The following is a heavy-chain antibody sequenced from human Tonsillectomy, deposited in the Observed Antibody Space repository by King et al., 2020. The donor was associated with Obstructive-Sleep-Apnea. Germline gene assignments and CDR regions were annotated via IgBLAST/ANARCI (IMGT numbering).Heavy chain of an antibody. CDR1: GFTFDDYA. V-gene: IGHV3-9*01. Sequence: VQLVESGGGLAQPGRSLRLSCAASGFTFDDYAMHWVRQAPGKGLQWVSGISWNRGTIAYADSVKGRFTISRDNGKKSLNLQMNSLRAEDTAFYYCVKDIGSSVIAGSDAFAIWGQGTMVTVSS. D-gene: IGHD2-15*01. J-gene: IGHJ3*02. CDR2: ISWNRGTI. CDR3: VKDIGSSVIAGSDAFAI.